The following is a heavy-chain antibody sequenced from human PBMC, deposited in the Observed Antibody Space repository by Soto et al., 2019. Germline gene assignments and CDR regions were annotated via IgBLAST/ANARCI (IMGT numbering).Heavy chain of an antibody. D-gene: IGHD6-19*01. CDR2: ISYDGSNK. Sequence: PGGSLRLSCAASGFTFSSYAMHWVRQAPGKGLEWVAVISYDGSNKYYADSVKGRFTISRDNSKNTLYLQMNSLRAEDTAVYYCARDGIAVAGHAFDIWGQGTMVTVSS. CDR1: GFTFSSYA. J-gene: IGHJ3*02. V-gene: IGHV3-30-3*01. CDR3: ARDGIAVAGHAFDI.